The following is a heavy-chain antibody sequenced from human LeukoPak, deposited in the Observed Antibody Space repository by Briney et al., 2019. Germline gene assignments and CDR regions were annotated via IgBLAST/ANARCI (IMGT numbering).Heavy chain of an antibody. CDR3: ARGPYSGRYDY. Sequence: SETLSLTCTVSGGSISSSYWSWIRQPPGKGLEWIGYIYYSGSTNYNPSLKSRVTMSVDTSKNQFSLNLSSVTAADTAVYYCARGPYSGRYDYWGQGTVVTVSS. J-gene: IGHJ4*02. CDR2: IYYSGST. D-gene: IGHD1-26*01. CDR1: GGSISSSY. V-gene: IGHV4-59*01.